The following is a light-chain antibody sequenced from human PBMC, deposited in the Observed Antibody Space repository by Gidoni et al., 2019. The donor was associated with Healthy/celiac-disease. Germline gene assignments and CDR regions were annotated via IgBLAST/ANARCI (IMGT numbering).Light chain of an antibody. CDR2: EVS. J-gene: IGLJ3*02. CDR1: SSDVGGYNY. Sequence: QSALTQPASVSGSHGQSITISCTGTSSDVGGYNYVSWYQQHPGKAPKLMIYEVSNRPSGVSNRFSGSKSGNTASLTISGLQAEDEADYDCSSYTSSSTLMFGGGTKLTVL. CDR3: SSYTSSSTLM. V-gene: IGLV2-14*01.